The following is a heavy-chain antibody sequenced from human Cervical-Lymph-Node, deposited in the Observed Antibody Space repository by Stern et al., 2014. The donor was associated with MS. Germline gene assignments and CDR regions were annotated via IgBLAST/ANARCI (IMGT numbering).Heavy chain of an antibody. D-gene: IGHD6-19*01. CDR3: ARLAYTSAYYGERLHLFDY. V-gene: IGHV7-4-1*02. Sequence: QMQLVQSGSELKKPGASVKVSCKASGYTFTTYPMNWVRQAPGQGLEWMGWISTDTGNPTYAPGFTGRFVFSLDTSVSTAYLQISSLKADDTAVYYCARLAYTSAYYGERLHLFDYWGQGTLVAVSS. CDR2: ISTDTGNP. J-gene: IGHJ4*02. CDR1: GYTFTTYP.